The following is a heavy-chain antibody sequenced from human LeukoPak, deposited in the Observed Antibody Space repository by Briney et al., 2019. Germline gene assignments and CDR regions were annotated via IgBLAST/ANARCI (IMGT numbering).Heavy chain of an antibody. J-gene: IGHJ4*02. V-gene: IGHV3-23*01. D-gene: IGHD3-22*01. CDR2: ISGSGGST. CDR1: GFTFSSYA. CDR3: AKNSDYDSSGYPSL. Sequence: GGSLRLSCAASGFTFSSYAMSWVRQAPGKGLEWVSAISGSGGSTYYADSVKGRFTISRDNSKNTLYLQMNSLRAEDTAVYYCAKNSDYDSSGYPSLWGQGTLVTVSS.